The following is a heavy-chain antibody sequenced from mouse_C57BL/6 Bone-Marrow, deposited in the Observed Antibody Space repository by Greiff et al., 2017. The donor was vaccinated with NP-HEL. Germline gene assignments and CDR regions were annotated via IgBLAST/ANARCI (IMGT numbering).Heavy chain of an antibody. CDR1: GYTFTSYW. J-gene: IGHJ1*03. CDR3: ARSPSITTVVARNFDV. CDR2: IHPNSGST. V-gene: IGHV1-64*01. Sequence: QVQLQQPGAELVKPGASVKLSCKASGYTFTSYWMHWVKLRPGQGLEWIGMIHPNSGSTNYNEKFKSKATLTVDKSSSTAYMQLSSLTSEDSAVYYCARSPSITTVVARNFDVWGTGTTVTVSS. D-gene: IGHD1-1*01.